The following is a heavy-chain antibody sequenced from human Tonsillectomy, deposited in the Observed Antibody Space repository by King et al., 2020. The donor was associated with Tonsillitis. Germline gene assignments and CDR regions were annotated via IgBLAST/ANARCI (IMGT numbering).Heavy chain of an antibody. CDR1: GYSLTSYW. V-gene: IGHV5-10-1*03. CDR3: ATRYYYDSSGPDINYYYYMDV. D-gene: IGHD3-22*01. J-gene: IGHJ6*03. Sequence: QLVQSGAEVKKPGESLRISCKGSGYSLTSYWINWVRQMPGKGLEWMGRIDHSDSYTNYSPSFQGHVTISADKSISTAYLQWSSLKASDTAMYYCATRYYYDSSGPDINYYYYMDVWGKGTTVTVSS. CDR2: IDHSDSYT.